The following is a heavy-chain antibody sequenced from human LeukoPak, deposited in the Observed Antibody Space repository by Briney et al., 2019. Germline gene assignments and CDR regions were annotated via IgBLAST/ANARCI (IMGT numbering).Heavy chain of an antibody. D-gene: IGHD6-13*01. CDR2: INPNSGGT. J-gene: IGHJ4*02. CDR3: ARSQAAGTEGADY. Sequence: ASVKVSCKASGYTFTGYFMHWVRQAPGQGLEWMGWINPNSGGTNYAQKFQGRVTLTRDTSISTAYMELSSLRSDDTAVYYCARSQAAGTEGADYWGQGTLVTVSS. CDR1: GYTFTGYF. V-gene: IGHV1-2*02.